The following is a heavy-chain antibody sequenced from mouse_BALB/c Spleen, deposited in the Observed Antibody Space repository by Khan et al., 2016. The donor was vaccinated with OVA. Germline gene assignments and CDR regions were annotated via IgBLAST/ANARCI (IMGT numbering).Heavy chain of an antibody. CDR1: GYTFTDYN. J-gene: IGHJ3*01. CDR3: TRSGYGSCAY. V-gene: IGHV1S29*02. Sequence: EVQLQESGPELVKPGASVKISCKASGYTFTDYNMDWVKQSHGKSLEWIGYIFPNNGDSGYNQKFKTRSALTVDSSSSTAFMELRSLTSEDSAVYYCTRSGYGSCAYWGRGTLVTVSA. D-gene: IGHD1-2*01. CDR2: IFPNNGDS.